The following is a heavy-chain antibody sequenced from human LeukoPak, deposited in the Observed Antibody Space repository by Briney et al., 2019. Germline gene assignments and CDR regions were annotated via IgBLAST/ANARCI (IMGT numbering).Heavy chain of an antibody. CDR2: ISAYNGNT. V-gene: IGHV1-18*01. Sequence: GASVKVSCKASGYTFTSYGISWVRQAPGQGLEWMGWISAYNGNTNYAQKLQGRVTMTTDTSTSTAYMELRSLRSDDTAVYYCARQPRWLHVTEYYYFDYWGQGTLVTVSS. CDR1: GYTFTSYG. D-gene: IGHD5-24*01. CDR3: ARQPRWLHVTEYYYFDY. J-gene: IGHJ4*02.